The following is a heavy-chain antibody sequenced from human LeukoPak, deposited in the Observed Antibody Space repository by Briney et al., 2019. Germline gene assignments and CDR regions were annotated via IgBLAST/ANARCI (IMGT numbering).Heavy chain of an antibody. J-gene: IGHJ4*02. CDR3: AREKMTTITTIDY. Sequence: PSDTLSLTCSVSGDSISTYYWTWIRQPAGKGLEWIGRIYISGTPNYNPSLRGRVTMSIDTSMNQFSLKLTSVTAADTAVYYCAREKMTTITTIDYWGPGTLVTVSS. D-gene: IGHD4-11*01. V-gene: IGHV4-4*07. CDR1: GDSISTYY. CDR2: IYISGTP.